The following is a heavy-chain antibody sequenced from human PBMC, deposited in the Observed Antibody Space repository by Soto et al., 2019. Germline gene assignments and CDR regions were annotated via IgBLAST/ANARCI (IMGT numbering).Heavy chain of an antibody. D-gene: IGHD3-22*01. CDR1: GFTLSSYA. J-gene: IGHJ2*01. CDR2: ISGSGVST. Sequence: EVQLLESGGGLVQPGGSLRLSCAASGFTLSSYAMSWVRQAPGKGLEWVSAISGSGVSTYYADSVKGRFTISRDNSKNTLYLQMNSLRAEDTAVYYCAKVGYYHSSGYYPYWYFDLWGRGTLVTVSS. CDR3: AKVGYYHSSGYYPYWYFDL. V-gene: IGHV3-23*01.